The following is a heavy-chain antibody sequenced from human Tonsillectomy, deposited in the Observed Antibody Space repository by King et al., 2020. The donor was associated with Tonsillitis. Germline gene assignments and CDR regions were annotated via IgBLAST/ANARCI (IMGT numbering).Heavy chain of an antibody. J-gene: IGHJ4*02. V-gene: IGHV1-2*02. CDR3: ARVATGGGYYFDY. Sequence: QLVQSGAEVKKPGASVRVSCKASGYTFTGYYMHWVRQAPGQGLDWMGWINPNSGGTNYAQKFQDRVTMTRDTSISTAYMELSRLRSDDTAVYYCARVATGGGYYFDYWGQGTLVTVSS. CDR2: INPNSGGT. CDR1: GYTFTGYY. D-gene: IGHD7-27*01.